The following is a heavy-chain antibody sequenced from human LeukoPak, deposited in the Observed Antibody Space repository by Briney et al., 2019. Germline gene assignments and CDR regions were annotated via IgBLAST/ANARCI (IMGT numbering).Heavy chain of an antibody. CDR2: IYTSGST. Sequence: SETLSLTCTVSGGSISSGSYYWSWIRQPAGKGLEWIGRIYTSGSTNYNPSLKSRVTISVDTSKNQFSLKLSSVTAADTAVYYCARRQDWGNSNWFDPWGQGTLVTVSS. J-gene: IGHJ5*02. CDR3: ARRQDWGNSNWFDP. V-gene: IGHV4-61*02. D-gene: IGHD3/OR15-3a*01. CDR1: GGSISSGSYY.